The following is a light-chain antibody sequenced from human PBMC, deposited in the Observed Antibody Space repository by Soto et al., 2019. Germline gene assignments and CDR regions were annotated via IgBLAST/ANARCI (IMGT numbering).Light chain of an antibody. CDR1: QDIRNS. J-gene: IGKJ3*01. CDR3: QQYDNLPFT. CDR2: DAS. Sequence: DIQMTQSPSSLSASVGDRVTSTCQARQDIRNSLNWYQQKPGKAPKILIYDASNSETGGPSRFSGSVSGTDFTFTISILQPEDIATYYCQQYDNLPFTFVPGTKVDIK. V-gene: IGKV1-33*01.